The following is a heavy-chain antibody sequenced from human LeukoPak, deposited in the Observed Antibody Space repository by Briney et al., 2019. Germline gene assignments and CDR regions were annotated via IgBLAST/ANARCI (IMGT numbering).Heavy chain of an antibody. CDR3: ARIGYNTLDY. V-gene: IGHV7-4-1*01. Sequence: GASVKVSCKPSGYSFTNYAIHWVRQAPGQGLEWMGWINTNTGNPSYALDFIGRLVLSLDTSVSTANLHLASLKAEDTAVYYCARIGYNTLDYWGQGTLVTVSS. D-gene: IGHD3-3*01. CDR2: INTNTGNP. J-gene: IGHJ4*02. CDR1: GYSFTNYA.